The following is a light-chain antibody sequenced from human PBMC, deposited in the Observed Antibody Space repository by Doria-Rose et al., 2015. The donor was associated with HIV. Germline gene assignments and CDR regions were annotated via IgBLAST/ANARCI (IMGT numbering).Light chain of an antibody. J-gene: IGKJ4*01. V-gene: IGKV4-1*01. CDR2: WAS. Sequence: DIVMTQSPDSLAVSPGERATINCKSSQSVLYSSNNKNYLAWYQQKPGQPPKLLIYWASTRESGVPDRFSGSGSATDFTLTISSLQAEDVAIYFCQQYYSSPLTFGGGTKVEIK. CDR3: QQYYSSPLT. CDR1: QSVLYSSNNKNY.